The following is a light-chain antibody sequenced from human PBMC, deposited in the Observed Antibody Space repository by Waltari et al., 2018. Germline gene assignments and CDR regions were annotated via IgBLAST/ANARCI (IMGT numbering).Light chain of an antibody. J-gene: IGLJ3*02. Sequence: QSVLTQPPSASGTPGQRVTISCSGSSPNIGINTVSWYQQVPGAAPRILMYTDNQRPSGVPDRFSGSKSGSSASLAISGLRPEDEADYYCAAWDDNLNGWAFGGGTKVTVL. V-gene: IGLV1-44*01. CDR1: SPNIGINT. CDR2: TDN. CDR3: AAWDDNLNGWA.